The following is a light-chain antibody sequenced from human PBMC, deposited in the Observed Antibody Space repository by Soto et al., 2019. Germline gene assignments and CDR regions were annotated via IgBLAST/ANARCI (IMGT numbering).Light chain of an antibody. CDR2: DAS. J-gene: IGKJ1*01. CDR3: QQYNSYSWT. Sequence: EIQITQSASTLSGSVGDRVTITGRASQSVSSWLAWYQQKPGKAPKLLIFDASSLESGVPSRFSGSGSGTEFTLTISSLQPDDFATYYCQQYNSYSWTFGQGTKVDIK. V-gene: IGKV1-5*01. CDR1: QSVSSW.